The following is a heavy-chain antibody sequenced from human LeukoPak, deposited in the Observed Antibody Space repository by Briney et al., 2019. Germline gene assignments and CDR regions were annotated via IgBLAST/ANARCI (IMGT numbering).Heavy chain of an antibody. V-gene: IGHV3-9*01. CDR2: ISWNSASI. Sequence: GGSLRLSCEVSGFTFDDYAMHWVRQAPGKGLEWVSVISWNSASIGYADSVKGRFTTFRDNAKNSLYLQMSSLRAEDTAVYSCARDLGGDDAFDIWGQGTRVTVSS. D-gene: IGHD2-21*02. CDR3: ARDLGGDDAFDI. CDR1: GFTFDDYA. J-gene: IGHJ3*02.